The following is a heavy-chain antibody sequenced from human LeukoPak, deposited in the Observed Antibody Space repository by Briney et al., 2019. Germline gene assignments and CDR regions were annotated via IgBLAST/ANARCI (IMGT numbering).Heavy chain of an antibody. V-gene: IGHV4-59*01. Sequence: SETLSLTCTVSGGSISSYYWSWIRQPPGKGLKWIGYIYYSGSTNYNPSLKSRVTISVDTSKNQFSLKLSSVTAADTAVYYCTRGYSYGQYYYYYMDVWGKGTTVTVSS. D-gene: IGHD5-18*01. CDR2: IYYSGST. CDR1: GGSISSYY. J-gene: IGHJ6*03. CDR3: TRGYSYGQYYYYYMDV.